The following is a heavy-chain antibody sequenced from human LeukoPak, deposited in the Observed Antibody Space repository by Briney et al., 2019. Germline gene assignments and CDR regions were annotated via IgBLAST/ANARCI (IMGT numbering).Heavy chain of an antibody. V-gene: IGHV3-23*01. J-gene: IGHJ4*02. CDR2: ISGSDSIT. CDR1: GFTFSSYA. Sequence: GGSLRLSCAASGFTFSSYAMSWVRQAPGKGLEWGSVISGSDSITYYADSVKGRFTISRDNSKNTLYLQMKSLRAEDTAVYYCAKMGQWLYLGVDYWGQGPLVTVSS. CDR3: AKMGQWLYLGVDY. D-gene: IGHD6-19*01.